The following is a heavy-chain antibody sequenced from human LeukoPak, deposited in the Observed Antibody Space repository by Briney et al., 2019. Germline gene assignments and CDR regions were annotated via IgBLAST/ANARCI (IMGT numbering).Heavy chain of an antibody. Sequence: SETLSLTCTVSGGSISSSSYYWGWIRQPPGKGLEWIGSIYYSGSTYYNPSLKSRVTISVDTSKNQLSLKLSSVTAADTAVYYCASQNKNSPITIFGVVIRHFDYWGQGTLVTVSS. V-gene: IGHV4-39*01. CDR2: IYYSGST. CDR3: ASQNKNSPITIFGVVIRHFDY. D-gene: IGHD3-3*01. J-gene: IGHJ4*02. CDR1: GGSISSSSYY.